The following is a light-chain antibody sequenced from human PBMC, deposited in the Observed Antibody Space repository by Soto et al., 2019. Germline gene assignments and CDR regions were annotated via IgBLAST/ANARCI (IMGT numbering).Light chain of an antibody. Sequence: DIVMTQSPDSLAVSLGERATINCKSSQSVLYSSNNENSLAWYQQKPGQPPKLLIYWASTRESGVPDRFSGGGSGTDFTLTISSLQAEDVAVYYCQQYYSVPPTFGQGTKVDIK. CDR1: QSVLYSSNNENS. CDR3: QQYYSVPPT. J-gene: IGKJ1*01. CDR2: WAS. V-gene: IGKV4-1*01.